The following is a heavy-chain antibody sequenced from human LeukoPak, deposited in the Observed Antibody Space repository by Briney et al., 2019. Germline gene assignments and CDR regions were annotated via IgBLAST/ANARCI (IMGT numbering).Heavy chain of an antibody. CDR3: ARAGRDGYNPNWFDP. CDR2: INPNSGGT. J-gene: IGHJ5*02. V-gene: IGHV1-2*06. D-gene: IGHD5-24*01. Sequence: ASVKVSCKASGYTFTGYHIHWVRQAPGQGLEWMGRINPNSGGTNYAQKFQGRVTMTRDTSISTAYMELSRLRSDDTAVYYCARAGRDGYNPNWFDPWGQGTLVTVSS. CDR1: GYTFTGYH.